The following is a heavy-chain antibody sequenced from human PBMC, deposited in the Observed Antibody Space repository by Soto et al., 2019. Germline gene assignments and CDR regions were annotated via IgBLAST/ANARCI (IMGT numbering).Heavy chain of an antibody. CDR3: AADPRRANLPFDF. D-gene: IGHD1-1*01. J-gene: IGHJ4*02. CDR1: AFTFSNAW. CDR2: IRSKTDGGTT. V-gene: IGHV3-15*01. Sequence: ETLSLSCAASAFTFSNAWMNWVRQAPGKGLEWVGRIRSKTDGGTTDYAAPVKGRFTISRDDSKNTVFLQINSLETEDTGVYYCAADPRRANLPFDFWGQGTLVTVSS.